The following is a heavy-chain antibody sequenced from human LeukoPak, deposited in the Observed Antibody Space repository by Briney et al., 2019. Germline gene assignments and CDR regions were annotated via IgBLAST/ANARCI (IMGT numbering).Heavy chain of an antibody. J-gene: IGHJ6*03. CDR3: ARGYLIVATRVYYYYYMDV. V-gene: IGHV3-48*01. Sequence: PGGSLRLSCAASGFTFSTYSMNWVRQAPGKGLEWVSYISSSSSTIYYADSVKGRFTISRDHAKKSLYLQMNSLRAEDTAVYYCARGYLIVATRVYYYYYMDVWGKGTTVTVSS. CDR1: GFTFSTYS. CDR2: ISSSSSTI. D-gene: IGHD5-12*01.